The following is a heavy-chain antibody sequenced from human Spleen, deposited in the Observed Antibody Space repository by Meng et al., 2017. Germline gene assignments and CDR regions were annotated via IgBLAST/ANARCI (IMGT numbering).Heavy chain of an antibody. CDR2: IGTAGDT. J-gene: IGHJ4*02. CDR3: ARDEDISAAGYLLGDF. D-gene: IGHD6-13*01. Sequence: GESLKISCAASGFTFSNYDMHWVRQATGKGLEWVSAIGTAGDTYYPGSVKGRFTISRENAKNSLYLQMNSLRAGDTAVYYCARDEDISAAGYLLGDFWGQGTLVTVSS. V-gene: IGHV3-13*01. CDR1: GFTFSNYD.